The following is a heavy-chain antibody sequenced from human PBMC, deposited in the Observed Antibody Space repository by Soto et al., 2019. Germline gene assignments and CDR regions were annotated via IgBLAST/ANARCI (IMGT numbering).Heavy chain of an antibody. CDR1: GFIFSNAW. CDR3: TTGWSSKDY. V-gene: IGHV3-15*01. J-gene: IGHJ4*02. D-gene: IGHD2-2*01. CDR2: IKNKADGGTT. Sequence: EVQLVESGGGLVKPGGSLRLSCAASGFIFSNAWMTWVRQAPGKGLEWVGRIKNKADGGTTDFAAPVKGRFFISRDDSKNTLYLQMNRLKAEDTAVYFCTTGWSSKDYWGKGTMVTVSS.